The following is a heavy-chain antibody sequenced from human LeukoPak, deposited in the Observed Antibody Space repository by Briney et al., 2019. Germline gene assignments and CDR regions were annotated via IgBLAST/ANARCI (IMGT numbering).Heavy chain of an antibody. V-gene: IGHV3-20*04. CDR2: INWNGGST. J-gene: IGHJ6*03. CDR1: GFTFDDYG. D-gene: IGHD6-19*01. CDR3: ARDPGYSSGWYTHMDV. Sequence: GGSLRLSCAASGFTFDDYGMSWVRQAPGKGLEWVSGINWNGGSTGYADSVKGRFTISRDNAKNSLYLQMNSLRAEDTAVYYCARDPGYSSGWYTHMDVWGKGTTVTVSS.